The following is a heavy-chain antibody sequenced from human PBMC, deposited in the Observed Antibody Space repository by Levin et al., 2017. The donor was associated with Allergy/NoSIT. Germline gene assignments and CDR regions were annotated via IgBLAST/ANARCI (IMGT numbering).Heavy chain of an antibody. J-gene: IGHJ4*02. CDR3: ARRAVGVVQDYFDF. CDR1: GFTFSDHN. CDR2: ITSSSIDT. V-gene: IGHV3-11*03. Sequence: GESLKISCAASGFTFSDHNMSWIRQAPGKGLEWVSDITSSSIDTNYADSVKGRFTISRDNARKSLYLQMNSLRAEDTAVYYCARRAVGVVQDYFDFWGQGTLVTVSS. D-gene: IGHD2-21*01.